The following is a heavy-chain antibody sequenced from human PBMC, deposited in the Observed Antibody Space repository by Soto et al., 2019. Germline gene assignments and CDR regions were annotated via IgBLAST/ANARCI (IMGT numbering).Heavy chain of an antibody. V-gene: IGHV4-59*01. CDR2: IYYSGST. CDR1: GGSISSYY. J-gene: IGHJ4*02. CDR3: ARAVVGATWGFDY. Sequence: SETLSLTCTVSGGSISSYYWSWIRQPPGKGLEWIGYIYYSGSTNYNPSLKSRVTISVDTSKNQFSLKLSPVTAADTAVHYCARAVVGATWGFDYWGQGTLVTVSS. D-gene: IGHD1-26*01.